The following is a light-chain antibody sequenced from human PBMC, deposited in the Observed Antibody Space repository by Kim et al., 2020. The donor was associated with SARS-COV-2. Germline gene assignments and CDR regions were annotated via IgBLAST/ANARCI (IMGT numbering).Light chain of an antibody. CDR2: KNN. V-gene: IGLV3-9*01. Sequence: VALGQTDKITCGGNNIGGKHVHWYQQKPGQAPVTVIYKNNNRPSGIPERFSGSNSGNAATLSISRVQVGDEAVYFCQVWDSNTVIFGGGTQLTVL. CDR1: NIGGKH. J-gene: IGLJ2*01. CDR3: QVWDSNTVI.